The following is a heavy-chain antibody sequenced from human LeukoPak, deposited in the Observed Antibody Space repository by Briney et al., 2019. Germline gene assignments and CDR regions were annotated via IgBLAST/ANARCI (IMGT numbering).Heavy chain of an antibody. CDR2: LYYTGNT. V-gene: IGHV4-59*01. Sequence: KTSETLSLTCAVSGGSITTYYWTWIRQPPGQALEWIGYLYYTGNTKYNPSLESRVTMSIDTSKNEFSLKIYSVNAADTAVYFCASGSVVTALDQWGQGTLVTVSS. D-gene: IGHD2-21*02. J-gene: IGHJ4*02. CDR1: GGSITTYY. CDR3: ASGSVVTALDQ.